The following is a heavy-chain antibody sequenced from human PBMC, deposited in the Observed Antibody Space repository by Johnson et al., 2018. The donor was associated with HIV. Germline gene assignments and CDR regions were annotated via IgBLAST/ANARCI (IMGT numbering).Heavy chain of an antibody. CDR2: ISSSGGTI. V-gene: IGHV3-48*04. J-gene: IGHJ3*02. D-gene: IGHD3/OR15-3a*01. Sequence: VQLVESGGGVVQPGRSLRLSCTASGFTFSSYAMHWVRQAPGKGLEWVSYISSSGGTIFYADSVKGRFTISRDIAKNTLYLQMNSLRAEDTAVYYCAGDGRGLDAFDIWGQGTVVTVSS. CDR3: AGDGRGLDAFDI. CDR1: GFTFSSYA.